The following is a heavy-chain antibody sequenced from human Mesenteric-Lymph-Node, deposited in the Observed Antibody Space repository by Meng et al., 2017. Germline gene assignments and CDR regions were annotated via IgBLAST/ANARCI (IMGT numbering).Heavy chain of an antibody. CDR1: GFTFSSYS. CDR2: ISSSSSYI. CDR3: ARDLITIGGTAFDI. D-gene: IGHD3-9*01. J-gene: IGHJ3*02. Sequence: GGSLRLSCVASGFTFSSYSMNWVRQAPGKGLEWVSSISSSSSYIYYADSVKGRFTISRDNSKNTLYLQMNSLRAEDMAVYYCARDLITIGGTAFDIWGQGTMVTVSS. V-gene: IGHV3-21*04.